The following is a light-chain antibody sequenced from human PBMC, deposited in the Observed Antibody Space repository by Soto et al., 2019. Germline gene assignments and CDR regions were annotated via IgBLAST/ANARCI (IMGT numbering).Light chain of an antibody. CDR2: EVS. J-gene: IGLJ3*02. CDR1: SSDVGGYNY. V-gene: IGLV2-14*01. CDR3: SSYTTSSPLEV. Sequence: QSVLTQPASVSGSPGQSITISCTGTSSDVGGYNYVSWYQQQSGKAPKLMIHEVSNRPSGVSNRFSGSKSGNTASLTISGLQAEDEADYYCSSYTTSSPLEVFGGGTKLTVL.